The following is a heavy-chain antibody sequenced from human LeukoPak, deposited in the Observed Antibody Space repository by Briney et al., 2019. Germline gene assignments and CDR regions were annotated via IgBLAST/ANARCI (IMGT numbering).Heavy chain of an antibody. Sequence: PSETLSLTCTVSGGSISSGGYYWSWIRQHPGKGLEWIGYIYNSGSTYYNPSLKSRVTISVDTSKNQFSLKLSSVTAADTAVYYCARDTGLGGGYSYGFNWFDPWGQGTLVTVSS. CDR3: ARDTGLGGGYSYGFNWFDP. V-gene: IGHV4-31*03. CDR2: IYNSGST. D-gene: IGHD5-18*01. J-gene: IGHJ5*02. CDR1: GGSISSGGYY.